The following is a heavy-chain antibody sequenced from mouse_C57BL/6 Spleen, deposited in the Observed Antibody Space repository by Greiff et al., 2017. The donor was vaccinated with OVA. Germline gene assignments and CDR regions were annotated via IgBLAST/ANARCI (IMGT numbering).Heavy chain of an antibody. Sequence: QVQLKESGPGLVQPSQSLSITCTVSGFSLTSYGVHWVRQSPGKGLEWLGVIWSGGSTDYNAAFISRLSISKDNSKSQVFFKMHSLQADDTAIYYCARNRGGSPTNYAMDYWGQGTSVTVSS. CDR2: IWSGGST. D-gene: IGHD3-1*01. V-gene: IGHV2-2*01. CDR1: GFSLTSYG. J-gene: IGHJ4*01. CDR3: ARNRGGSPTNYAMDY.